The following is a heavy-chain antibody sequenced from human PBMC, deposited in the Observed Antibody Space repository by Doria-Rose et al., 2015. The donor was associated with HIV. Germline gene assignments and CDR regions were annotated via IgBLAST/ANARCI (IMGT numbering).Heavy chain of an antibody. D-gene: IGHD4-17*01. CDR3: ARGGTRWPFDY. J-gene: IGHJ4*02. CDR1: GYTFTNYD. Sequence: ESGTEVKKPGASVKVSCKTSGYTFTNYDVTWVRQATGHGLEWMGWMNPNSTNTGYAQKFQGRVTMTRDTSISTAYTELSSLTSEDTAVYYCARGGTRWPFDYWGQGTLVTVSS. CDR2: MNPNSTNT. V-gene: IGHV1-8*02.